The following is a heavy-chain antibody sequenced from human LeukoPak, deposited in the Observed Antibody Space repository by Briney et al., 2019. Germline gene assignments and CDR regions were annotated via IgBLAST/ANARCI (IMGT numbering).Heavy chain of an antibody. CDR3: TIDKRFYFDY. Sequence: TGGSLRLSCAASGLTLTNAWVSWVRQAPGKGLEWVGRFKGKTDGGATDFAAAVKGRFTISRDDAINTLYLQMSSLETEDTAVYYCTIDKRFYFDYWGQRALVTVSS. CDR2: FKGKTDGGAT. J-gene: IGHJ4*02. CDR1: GLTLTNAW. V-gene: IGHV3-15*01.